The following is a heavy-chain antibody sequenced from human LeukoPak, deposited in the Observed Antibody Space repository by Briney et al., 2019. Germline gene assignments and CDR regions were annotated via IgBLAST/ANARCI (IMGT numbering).Heavy chain of an antibody. Sequence: HAGGSLRLSCAASRFRFSTFPMGWVRQAPGKGLEWVSGISAGGETTFYADSVRGRLTISRDNSKNTLYLQMNSLRADDTAVYYCAKSLLTTATGTGRAFDIWGQGTMVTVSS. CDR1: RFRFSTFP. J-gene: IGHJ3*02. CDR2: ISAGGETT. V-gene: IGHV3-23*01. D-gene: IGHD1-1*01. CDR3: AKSLLTTATGTGRAFDI.